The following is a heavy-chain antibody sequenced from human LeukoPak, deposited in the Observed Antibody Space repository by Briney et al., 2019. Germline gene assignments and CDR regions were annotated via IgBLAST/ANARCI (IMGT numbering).Heavy chain of an antibody. CDR1: GFTFSDYY. CDR3: ATSVAGLRYFDY. CDR2: ISSSGGTI. V-gene: IGHV3-11*01. J-gene: IGHJ4*02. Sequence: PGGSLRLSCAASGFTFSDYYMSWIRQAPGKGLEWVSYISSSGGTIYYADSVKGRFTISRDNAKNSLYLQMNSLRAEDTAVYYCATSVAGLRYFDYWGQGTLVTVSS. D-gene: IGHD6-19*01.